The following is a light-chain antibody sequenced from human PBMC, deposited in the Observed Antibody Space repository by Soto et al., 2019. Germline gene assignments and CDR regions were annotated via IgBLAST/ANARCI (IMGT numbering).Light chain of an antibody. Sequence: QAVVTQSSSASASLGSSVKLTCTLSSGHSSYIIAWHQQQPGKAPRYLMKLEGSGNYNKGSGVPDRFSGSSSGADRYLTISNLQFEDEADYYCETWDSDTHTVFGGGTKVTLL. CDR3: ETWDSDTHTV. CDR1: SGHSSYI. J-gene: IGLJ3*02. V-gene: IGLV4-60*02. CDR2: LEGSGNY.